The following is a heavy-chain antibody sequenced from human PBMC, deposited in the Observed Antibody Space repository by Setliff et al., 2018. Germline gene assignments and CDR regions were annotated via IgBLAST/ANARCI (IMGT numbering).Heavy chain of an antibody. Sequence: ASVKVSCKASGGTFNNYGVTWVRQAPGQGLEWMGWISPYSGKTDYAQKFQDRVVMTIDSATTTAYMELKTLRSDDTAVYYCARGRGPDIVVTIPGDYWGQGTQVTVSS. V-gene: IGHV1-18*01. CDR1: GGTFNNYG. CDR3: ARGRGPDIVVTIPGDY. D-gene: IGHD2-15*01. J-gene: IGHJ4*02. CDR2: ISPYSGKT.